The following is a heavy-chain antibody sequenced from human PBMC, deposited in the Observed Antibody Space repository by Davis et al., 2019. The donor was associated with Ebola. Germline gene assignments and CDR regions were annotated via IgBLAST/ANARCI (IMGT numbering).Heavy chain of an antibody. D-gene: IGHD2-8*01. J-gene: IGHJ6*02. Sequence: SETLSLTCTVSGGSISSNSYYWGWIRQPPGKGLEWIGNIYYSGSTYYNPSLKSRLTISVDTSKNQFSLKLSSVTAADTAVYYCARDRDCTNGVCYTHSYGMDVWGQGTTVTVSS. CDR3: ARDRDCTNGVCYTHSYGMDV. V-gene: IGHV4-39*07. CDR2: IYYSGST. CDR1: GGSISSNSYY.